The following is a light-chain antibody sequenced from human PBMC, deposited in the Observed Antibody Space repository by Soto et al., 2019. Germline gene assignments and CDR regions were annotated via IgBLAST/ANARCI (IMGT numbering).Light chain of an antibody. V-gene: IGKV1-5*03. CDR3: QQYNSYGMYT. J-gene: IGKJ2*01. CDR2: KAS. CDR1: QSISSW. Sequence: DIQMTQSPSTLSASVGDRVTITCRASQSISSWLAWYQQKPGKAPKLLIYKASSLESGVPSRFSGSGSGTEFTLTISSLQPDDFATYYCQQYNSYGMYTFGQGTKREIK.